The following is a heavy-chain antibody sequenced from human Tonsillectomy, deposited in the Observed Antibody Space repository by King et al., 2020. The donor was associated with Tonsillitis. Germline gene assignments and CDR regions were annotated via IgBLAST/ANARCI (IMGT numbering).Heavy chain of an antibody. Sequence: TLQESGPTLVKPPQTLTLTCTFSGFSLSTSGVGVGWIRQPPGKALEWLALIYWDDDKRYSPSLKSRVTITKDTSKNQVVLTMTNMDPVDTATYYCARYTGDTIFGVVISAYYFDYWGQGTLVTVSS. CDR3: ARYTGDTIFGVVISAYYFDY. V-gene: IGHV2-5*02. J-gene: IGHJ4*02. D-gene: IGHD3-3*01. CDR2: IYWDDDK. CDR1: GFSLSTSGVG.